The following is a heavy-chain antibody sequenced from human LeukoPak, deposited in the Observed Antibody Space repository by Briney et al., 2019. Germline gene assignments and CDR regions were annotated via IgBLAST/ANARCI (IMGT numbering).Heavy chain of an antibody. CDR2: IYYSGST. D-gene: IGHD6-13*01. CDR3: ARGGRIYSSSWNYFDY. J-gene: IGHJ4*02. V-gene: IGHV4-59*01. CDR1: GASISSYY. Sequence: SETLSLTCTVSGASISSYYWSWMRQPPGKGLEWIGYIYYSGSTNYNPSLKSRVTISVDTSKNQFSLKLSSVTAADTAVYYCARGGRIYSSSWNYFDYWGQGTLVTVSS.